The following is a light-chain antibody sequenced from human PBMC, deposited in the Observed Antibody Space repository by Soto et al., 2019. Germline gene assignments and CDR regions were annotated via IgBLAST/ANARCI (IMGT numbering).Light chain of an antibody. Sequence: DTQMTPSPSTLSASVVDTVTLTCRASQSVSMWLAWFQQKPGKAPRLLIYGASNLESGVPSRFSGSGSGTQFTLTISSLQPEDAATYYCQQYNTYLTWTCGQGNTGAIK. CDR1: QSVSMW. CDR3: QQYNTYLTWT. V-gene: IGKV1-5*01. CDR2: GAS. J-gene: IGKJ1*01.